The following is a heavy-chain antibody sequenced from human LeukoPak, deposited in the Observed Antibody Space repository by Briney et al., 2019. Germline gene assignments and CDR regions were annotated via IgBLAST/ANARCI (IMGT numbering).Heavy chain of an antibody. V-gene: IGHV1-69*13. J-gene: IGHJ4*02. CDR2: IIPIFGTA. CDR3: ASGVAPVDIVATNHGAQIVYSSGWVLVY. CDR1: GGTFSSYA. Sequence: SVKVSCKASGGTFSSYAISWVRQAPGQGLDWMGGIIPIFGTANYAQKFQGRVTITADESTSTAYMELSSLRSEDTAVYYCASGVAPVDIVATNHGAQIVYSSGWVLVYWGQGTLVTVSS. D-gene: IGHD5-12*01.